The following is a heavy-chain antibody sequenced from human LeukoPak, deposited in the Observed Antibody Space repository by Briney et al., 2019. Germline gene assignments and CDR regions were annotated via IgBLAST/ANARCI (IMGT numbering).Heavy chain of an antibody. CDR1: GYSFTSYW. V-gene: IGHV5-10-1*01. CDR3: ARHLKATVTPSDY. D-gene: IGHD4-17*01. CDR2: IDPSDSYT. J-gene: IGHJ4*02. Sequence: ESLKISCKGSGYSFTSYWISWVRQMPGKGLEWMGRIDPSDSYTNYSPSFQGHVTISADKSISTAYLQWSSLKASDTAMYYCARHLKATVTPSDYWGQGTLVTVSS.